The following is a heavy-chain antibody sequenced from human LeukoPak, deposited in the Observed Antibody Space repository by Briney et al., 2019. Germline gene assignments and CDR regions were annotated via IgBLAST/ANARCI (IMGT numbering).Heavy chain of an antibody. V-gene: IGHV3-30*03. D-gene: IGHD3-3*01. CDR2: ISNDGSRK. Sequence: PGGSLRLSCAPSGFTFSRHGMHWVRHAPGKGLEWVAIISNDGSRKYYAHSVEGRFTISRDNSKNTLYLQMDSLRAEDMAVYYCARDRAWNYFDYWGQGTLVTVSS. CDR1: GFTFSRHG. J-gene: IGHJ4*02. CDR3: ARDRAWNYFDY.